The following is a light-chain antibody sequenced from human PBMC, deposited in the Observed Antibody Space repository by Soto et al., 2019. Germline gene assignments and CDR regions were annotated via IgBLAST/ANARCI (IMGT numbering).Light chain of an antibody. CDR2: VAS. CDR1: QSVNQK. V-gene: IGKV3-15*01. J-gene: IGKJ5*01. Sequence: EIVLTQSPATLSVSPGERATLSCRASQSVNQKLGWYQQKPGQAPRLLIYVASYRATGIPARFSGSGSGTEYTLTISSLQPEDVATYYGQRTYNAPPITFGQGTRLEIK. CDR3: QRTYNAPPIT.